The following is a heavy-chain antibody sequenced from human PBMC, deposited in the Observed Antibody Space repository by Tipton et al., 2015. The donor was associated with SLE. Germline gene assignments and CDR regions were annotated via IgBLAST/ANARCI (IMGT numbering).Heavy chain of an antibody. CDR1: GMSFRTYW. J-gene: IGHJ3*02. CDR3: ARAWQWELLSAFDI. D-gene: IGHD1-26*01. Sequence: SLRLSCAASGMSFRTYWMNWVRQAPGKGLEWVANIKEDGSEKYYVDSVKGRFTISRDNAKNSLYLQMNSLRAEDTAVYYCARAWQWELLSAFDIWGQGTMVTVSS. V-gene: IGHV3-7*01. CDR2: IKEDGSEK.